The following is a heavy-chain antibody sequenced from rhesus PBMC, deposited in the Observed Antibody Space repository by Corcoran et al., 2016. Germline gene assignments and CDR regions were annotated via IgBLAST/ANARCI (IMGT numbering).Heavy chain of an antibody. CDR1: GGSINDGSG. D-gene: IGHD3-9*01. CDR2: IFQRIATT. V-gene: IGHV4S7*01. J-gene: IGHJ4*01. Sequence: QLQESGPGLVKPSETLSLTCTVSGGSINDGSGWGWIRQPPGQGLEWSGHIFQRIATTYYNPSLKSRVTISIDTSKNQFSLKLDSVTGADTAVYHCARRMKNGNSYSFDLWGQGVLVTVSS. CDR3: ARRMKNGNSYSFDL.